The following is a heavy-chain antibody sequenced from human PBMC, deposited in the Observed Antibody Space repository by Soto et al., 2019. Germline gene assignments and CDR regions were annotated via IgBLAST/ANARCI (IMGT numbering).Heavy chain of an antibody. CDR1: GFAFSSYA. CDR2: ISGSGGST. J-gene: IGHJ3*02. CDR3: AKDSAYCGGDCYPFDAFDI. Sequence: GGSLRLSCAASGFAFSSYAMSWVRQAPGKGLEWVSAISGSGGSTYYADSVKGRFTISRDNSKNTLYLQMNSLRAEDTAVYYCAKDSAYCGGDCYPFDAFDIWGQGTMVTVSS. V-gene: IGHV3-23*01. D-gene: IGHD2-21*02.